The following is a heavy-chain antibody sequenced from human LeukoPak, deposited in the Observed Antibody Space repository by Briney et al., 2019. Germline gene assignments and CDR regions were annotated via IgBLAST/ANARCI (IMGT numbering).Heavy chain of an antibody. CDR2: IYSGGST. V-gene: IGHV3-66*02. D-gene: IGHD5-24*01. Sequence: GGSLRLYCAASGITVSSKNMNWVRQAPGKGRQWVSVIYSGGSTNYADSVKGRFTISRDNSKNALYLQMNSLRTEDTAVYYCARTGDGYNLDVFDIWGHGTMVTVSS. CDR3: ARTGDGYNLDVFDI. CDR1: GITVSSKN. J-gene: IGHJ3*02.